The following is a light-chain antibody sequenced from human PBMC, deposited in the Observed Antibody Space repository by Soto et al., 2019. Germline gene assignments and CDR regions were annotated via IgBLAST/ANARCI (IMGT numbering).Light chain of an antibody. V-gene: IGLV1-44*01. CDR2: SNN. J-gene: IGLJ2*01. CDR1: SSNIGSNT. Sequence: QSVLTQPPSASGTPGQRVTISCSGSSSNIGSNTVNWYQHLPGTAPKLLIYSNNQRPSGVPDRFSGSKSGTSASLAFSGLQSEDEADYYCAAWDDSLNGVVFGGGTQLTVL. CDR3: AAWDDSLNGVV.